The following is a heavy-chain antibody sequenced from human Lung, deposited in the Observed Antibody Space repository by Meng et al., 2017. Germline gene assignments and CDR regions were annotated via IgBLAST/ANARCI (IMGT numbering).Heavy chain of an antibody. CDR3: ARGRGPHIVGH. V-gene: IGHV4-4*07. J-gene: IGHJ1*01. CDR1: DDSISDYY. Sequence: QVHLKSSGPGLVKPSETLSLTCSVSDDSISDYYWTWVRQSAGKGLEWIGRISGSGSTNYSPSLNSRIAMSVDTSKKQISLTLTSVTAADTAVYYCARGRGPHIVGHWGQGTLVTVSS. D-gene: IGHD3-16*02. CDR2: ISGSGST.